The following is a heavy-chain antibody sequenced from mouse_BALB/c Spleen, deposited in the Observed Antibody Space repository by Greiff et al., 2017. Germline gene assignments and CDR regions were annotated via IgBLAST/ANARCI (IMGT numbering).Heavy chain of an antibody. Sequence: DVMLVESGGGLVQPGGSLKLSCAASGFTFSSYGMSWVRQTPDKRLELVATINSNGGSTYYPDSVKGRFTISRDNAKNTLYLQMSSLKSEDTAMYYCARDWDYGSSPFAYWGQGTLVTVSA. V-gene: IGHV5-6-3*01. CDR2: INSNGGST. J-gene: IGHJ3*01. CDR3: ARDWDYGSSPFAY. CDR1: GFTFSSYG. D-gene: IGHD1-1*01.